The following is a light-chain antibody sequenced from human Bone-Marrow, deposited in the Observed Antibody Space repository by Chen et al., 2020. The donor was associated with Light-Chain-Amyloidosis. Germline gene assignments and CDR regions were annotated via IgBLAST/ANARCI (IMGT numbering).Light chain of an antibody. V-gene: IGLV3-25*03. CDR2: RDT. CDR1: DLPTKY. J-gene: IGLJ2*01. Sequence: SYELTQQPSVSVSPGQTAMITCSGDDLPTKYAYWYQQKPGQAPVLVIHRDTDRPSGISERFSGSSSGTTATLTISGVQAEDEADYHCQSADSSGTYEVIFGGGTKLTVL. CDR3: QSADSSGTYEVI.